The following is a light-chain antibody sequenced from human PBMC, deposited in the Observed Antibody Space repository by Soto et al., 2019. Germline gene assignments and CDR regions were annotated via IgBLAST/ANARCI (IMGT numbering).Light chain of an antibody. CDR3: QQYHSYPWT. Sequence: DIQMTQCPSTLSASVGGRVTFTCRASQSISFGVAWYQQKPGKAPNLLISDASSLEDGVPSRFSGSGFGTDFTLTITSLQPDDFATYYCQQYHSYPWTFGQGTKVDIK. V-gene: IGKV1-5*01. CDR2: DAS. J-gene: IGKJ1*01. CDR1: QSISFG.